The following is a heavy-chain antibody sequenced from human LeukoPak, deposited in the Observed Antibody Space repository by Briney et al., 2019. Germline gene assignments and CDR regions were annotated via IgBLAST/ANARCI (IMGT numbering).Heavy chain of an antibody. CDR3: AKDSAMIRGLTPDH. V-gene: IGHV3-23*01. D-gene: IGHD3-16*01. CDR1: GFTFNNHA. Sequence: PGGSLRLSCEASGFTFNNHAMNWVRQSPGKGLDWVSAISGSGGSTYYAGSVKGRFSISRDNSRNTLYLQMNSLRAEDTAIYYCAKDSAMIRGLTPDHWGQGTLVTVSS. CDR2: ISGSGGST. J-gene: IGHJ4*02.